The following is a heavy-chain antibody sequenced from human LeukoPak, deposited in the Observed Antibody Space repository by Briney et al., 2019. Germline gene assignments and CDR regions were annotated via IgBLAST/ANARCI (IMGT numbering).Heavy chain of an antibody. CDR2: ISYDGSNK. V-gene: IGHV3-30*04. D-gene: IGHD3-10*01. Sequence: SGGSLRLSCAASGFTFSSYAMHWVRQAPGKGLEWVAVISYDGSNKYYADSVKGRFTISRDNSKNTLYLQMNSLRAEDTAVYYCAKDRSPMVNYFDYWGQGTLVTVSS. J-gene: IGHJ4*02. CDR3: AKDRSPMVNYFDY. CDR1: GFTFSSYA.